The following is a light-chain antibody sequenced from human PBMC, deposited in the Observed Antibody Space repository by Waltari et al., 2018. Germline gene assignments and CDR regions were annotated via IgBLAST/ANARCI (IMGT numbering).Light chain of an antibody. CDR3: SSYTSSSTWV. Sequence: QSALTQPASVSGSPGQSITISCTGTSSDVGGYNYVSWYQQHPGKAPKLMIYDVSKRPPWVSNRFSGSKSGNTASLTISGLQAEDEADYYCSSYTSSSTWVFGGGTKLSVL. CDR1: SSDVGGYNY. CDR2: DVS. J-gene: IGLJ3*02. V-gene: IGLV2-14*01.